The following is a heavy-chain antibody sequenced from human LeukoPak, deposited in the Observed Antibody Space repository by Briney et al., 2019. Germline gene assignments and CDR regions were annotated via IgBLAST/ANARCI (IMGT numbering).Heavy chain of an antibody. CDR3: ARDPLGTRPGFDY. CDR1: GFTFSSYA. CDR2: ISYDGSNK. V-gene: IGHV3-30*04. D-gene: IGHD1-1*01. J-gene: IGHJ4*02. Sequence: GRSLRLSCAASGFTFSSYAMHWVRQAPGKGLEWVAVISYDGSNKYYADSVKGRFTISRDNSKNTLYLQMNSLRAEDTAVYYCARDPLGTRPGFDYWGQGTLVTVSS.